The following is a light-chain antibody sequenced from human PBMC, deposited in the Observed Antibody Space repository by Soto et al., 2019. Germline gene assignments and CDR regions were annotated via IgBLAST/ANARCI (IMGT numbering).Light chain of an antibody. CDR2: EVS. CDR1: SSDVGGSKY. J-gene: IGLJ1*01. V-gene: IGLV2-14*01. CDR3: TSSTTDSLYV. Sequence: QSALTQPASVSGSPGQSIKISCTGTSSDVGGSKYVSWYQQYPGKVPKLLIYEVSSRPSGISNRFSGSKSGNTASLTISGLQAEDEADYFCTSSTTDSLYVFGTGTKLTVL.